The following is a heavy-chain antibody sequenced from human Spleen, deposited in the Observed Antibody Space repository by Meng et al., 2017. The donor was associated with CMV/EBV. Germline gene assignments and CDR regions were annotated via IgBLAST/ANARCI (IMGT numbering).Heavy chain of an antibody. D-gene: IGHD3-16*02. CDR2: IYYSGST. V-gene: IGHV4-39*07. CDR1: GFTFSSYD. Sequence: RLVESGGGLVQPGGSLRLSCAASGFTFSSYDMHWVRQAPGKGLEWIGSIYYSGSTYYNPSLKSRVTISVDTSKNQFSLKLSSVTAADTAVYYCARELYDWGQGTLVTVSS. J-gene: IGHJ4*02. CDR3: ARELYD.